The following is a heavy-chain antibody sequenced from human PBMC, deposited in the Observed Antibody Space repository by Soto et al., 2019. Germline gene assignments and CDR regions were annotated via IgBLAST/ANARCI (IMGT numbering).Heavy chain of an antibody. CDR1: GYDFHTYR. CDR2: IHPGYSDI. D-gene: IGHD2-8*01. J-gene: IGHJ4*02. Sequence: PGESLKISWEGSGYDFHTYRLGWGRQMPGKGLEWMGIIHPGYSDIRYSPSCQGHVTISADTSINTAHLQWSSLTASDAAKYYCARHTNGYNPLDYWGQGTLVTVSS. CDR3: ARHTNGYNPLDY. V-gene: IGHV5-51*01.